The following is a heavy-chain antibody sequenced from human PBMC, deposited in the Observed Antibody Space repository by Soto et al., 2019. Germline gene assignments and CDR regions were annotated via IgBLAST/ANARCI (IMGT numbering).Heavy chain of an antibody. CDR2: ISSSSSYT. CDR1: GFTFSDYY. J-gene: IGHJ4*02. Sequence: QVQLVESGGGLVKPGGSLRLYCAASGFTFSDYYMSWIRQAPGKGLEWVSYISSSSSYTNYADSVKGRFTISRDNAKNSLYLQMNSLRAEDTAVYYCARGRLAAAGKNLHWGQGTLVTVSS. CDR3: ARGRLAAAGKNLH. V-gene: IGHV3-11*06. D-gene: IGHD6-13*01.